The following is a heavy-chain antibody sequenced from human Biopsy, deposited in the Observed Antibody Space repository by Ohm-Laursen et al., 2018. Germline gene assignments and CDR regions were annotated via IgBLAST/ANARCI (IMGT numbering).Heavy chain of an antibody. J-gene: IGHJ4*02. CDR3: ARGMRSSGWPYFDS. D-gene: IGHD6-19*01. Sequence: GTLSHTCTVSGDSVSNGSFFWTWIRQTPGQGLEYIGYSYDRGSTAKYNPSLESRVTMSVDLPKNQFSLKLSSVTAADTAIYYCARGMRSSGWPYFDSWGQGTRVTVSS. V-gene: IGHV4-61*01. CDR2: SYDRGST. CDR1: GDSVSNGSFF.